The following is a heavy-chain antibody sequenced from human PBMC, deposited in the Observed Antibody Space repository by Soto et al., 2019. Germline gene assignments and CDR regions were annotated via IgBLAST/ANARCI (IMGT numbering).Heavy chain of an antibody. V-gene: IGHV4-4*07. Sequence: SETLSLTGTVSVASISGFYWSWMRKSAGKGLEWIGRIYATGTTDYNPSLKSRVMMSVDTSKKQFSLKLRSVTAADTAVYYCVRDGTKTLRDWFDPWGQGISVTVSS. CDR1: VASISGFY. J-gene: IGHJ5*02. CDR3: VRDGTKTLRDWFDP. CDR2: IYATGTT. D-gene: IGHD1-1*01.